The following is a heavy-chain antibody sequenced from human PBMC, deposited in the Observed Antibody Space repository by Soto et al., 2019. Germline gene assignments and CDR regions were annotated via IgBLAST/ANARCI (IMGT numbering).Heavy chain of an antibody. CDR3: ATARIGTYSDFDY. CDR1: GFTFSKVW. Sequence: GGSLRLSCAASGFTFSKVWMSWVRQAPGKGLEWVGRIKSKTDGGTTGYAAPVKGRFTISRDYSKNTLYLQMNSLKTEDTAVYYCATARIGTYSDFDYWGQGTLVTVSS. J-gene: IGHJ4*02. V-gene: IGHV3-15*01. CDR2: IKSKTDGGTT. D-gene: IGHD1-26*01.